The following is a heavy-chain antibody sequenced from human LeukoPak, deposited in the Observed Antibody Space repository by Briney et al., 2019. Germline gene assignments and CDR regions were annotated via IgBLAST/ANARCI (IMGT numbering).Heavy chain of an antibody. CDR1: GGSISSCSYY. D-gene: IGHD3-22*01. Sequence: PSETLSLTCTVSGGSISSCSYYWGWLRQPPGKGLVWIGSIYYSGRTYYNPSHKSRVTISVDTSKNQFSLKMSSVTAADTAVYYCARRGGSVVVITYFDYWGQGTLVTVSS. V-gene: IGHV4-39*01. J-gene: IGHJ4*02. CDR2: IYYSGRT. CDR3: ARRGGSVVVITYFDY.